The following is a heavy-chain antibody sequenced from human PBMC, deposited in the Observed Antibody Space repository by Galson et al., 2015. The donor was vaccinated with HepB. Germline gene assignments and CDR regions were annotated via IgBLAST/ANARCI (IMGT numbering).Heavy chain of an antibody. V-gene: IGHV3-23*01. J-gene: IGHJ4*02. CDR3: AKAAGGSHRSYYFDY. CDR1: GFTFSCCA. CDR2: IHNDGETT. D-gene: IGHD3-16*02. Sequence: SLRLSCAASGFTFSCCAMTWVRQTPGKGLEWISLIHNDGETTQHADSVQGRFSISRDNSKNEVSLQMNSMRAEDTAVYFCAKAAGGSHRSYYFDYWGQGTTVTVSS.